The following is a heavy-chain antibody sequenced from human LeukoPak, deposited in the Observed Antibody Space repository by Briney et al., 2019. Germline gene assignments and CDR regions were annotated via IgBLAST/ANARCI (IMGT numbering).Heavy chain of an antibody. J-gene: IGHJ4*02. D-gene: IGHD6-13*01. CDR1: GYTFTNYY. Sequence: ASVKVSCKASGYTFTNYYMHWVRQAPGQGLEWMGWINPNSGGTNYAQKFQGRVTMTRDTSISTAYMELSSLRSEDTAVYYCARVRSSWYYFDYWGQGTLVTVSS. V-gene: IGHV1-2*02. CDR3: ARVRSSWYYFDY. CDR2: INPNSGGT.